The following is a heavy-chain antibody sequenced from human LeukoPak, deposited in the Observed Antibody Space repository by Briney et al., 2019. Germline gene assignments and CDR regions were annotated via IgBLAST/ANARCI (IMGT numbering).Heavy chain of an antibody. Sequence: GGSLRLSCAASGXTFSSYTMTWVRQAPGKGLEWVSYISGSSTTIYYADSVKGRFTISRDNAKNSLYLQMNSLRDEDTAVYYCARDVLSYGDSGVDYWGQGTLVTVSS. CDR2: ISGSSTTI. CDR3: ARDVLSYGDSGVDY. J-gene: IGHJ4*02. CDR1: GXTFSSYT. D-gene: IGHD2-2*01. V-gene: IGHV3-48*02.